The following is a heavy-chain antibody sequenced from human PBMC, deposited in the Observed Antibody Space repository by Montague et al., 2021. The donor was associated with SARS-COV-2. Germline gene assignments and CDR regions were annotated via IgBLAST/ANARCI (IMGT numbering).Heavy chain of an antibody. Sequence: SETLSITCAVYRGSFHIFSWGWIRQSPGKGLEWIGEIDHSGNTNYNPSLKSRVTISVDTSKNQFSLNLTSVTAADTAMYYCARGSRVVGITPGFRYWGQGTQVAVSS. J-gene: IGHJ4*02. CDR1: RGSFHIFS. CDR2: IDHSGNT. V-gene: IGHV4-34*01. D-gene: IGHD2-21*01. CDR3: ARGSRVVGITPGFRY.